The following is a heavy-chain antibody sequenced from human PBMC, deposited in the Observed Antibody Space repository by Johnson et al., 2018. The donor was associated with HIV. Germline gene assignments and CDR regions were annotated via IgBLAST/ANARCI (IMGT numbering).Heavy chain of an antibody. J-gene: IGHJ3*02. CDR1: GFTFSSYW. CDR3: AKGQVARGAFDI. Sequence: VQLVESGGGVVQPGRSLRLSCAASGFTFSSYWMSWFRQAPGKGLEWVANIKQDGSEKYYVDSVKGRFTISRDNAKNSLYLQMNSLRAEDTALYYCAKGQVARGAFDIWGQGTTVTVSS. V-gene: IGHV3-7*05. CDR2: IKQDGSEK.